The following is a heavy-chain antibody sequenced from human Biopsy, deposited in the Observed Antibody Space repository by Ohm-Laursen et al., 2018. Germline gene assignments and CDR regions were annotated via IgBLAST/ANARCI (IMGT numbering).Heavy chain of an antibody. D-gene: IGHD5-24*01. J-gene: IGHJ4*02. V-gene: IGHV4-39*01. CDR2: VYHSGTT. CDR1: GGSISSGSNY. Sequence: SQTLSLTCTVSGGSISSGSNYWAWIRQPPGKGLEWIGSVYHSGTTCYSPSLKSRVTISVDTSKNKLSLKVTSVTAADTAAYYCARHDGNGPFALDSWGQGTLVTVSS. CDR3: ARHDGNGPFALDS.